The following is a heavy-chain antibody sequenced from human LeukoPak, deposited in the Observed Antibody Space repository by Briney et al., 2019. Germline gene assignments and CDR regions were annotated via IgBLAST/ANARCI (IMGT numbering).Heavy chain of an antibody. CDR1: GGSISSSSYY. J-gene: IGHJ5*02. CDR3: ARTLYGSGSYGAGGWFDP. Sequence: PSETLSLTCTVSGGSISSSSYYWGWIRQPPGKGLEWIGSIYYSGSTYCNPSLKSRVTISVDTSKNQFSLKLSSVTAADTAVYYCARTLYGSGSYGAGGWFDPWGQGTLVTVSS. CDR2: IYYSGST. D-gene: IGHD3-10*01. V-gene: IGHV4-39*01.